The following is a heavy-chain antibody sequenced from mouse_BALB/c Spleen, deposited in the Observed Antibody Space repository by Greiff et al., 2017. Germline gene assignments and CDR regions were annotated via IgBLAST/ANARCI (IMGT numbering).Heavy chain of an antibody. CDR1: GFTFSSYG. CDR3: ARLELGGYFDY. D-gene: IGHD4-1*01. V-gene: IGHV5-6*03. Sequence: EVKLVESGGGLVQPGGSLKLSCAASGFTFSSYGMSWVRQTPDKRLEWVATISSGGSYTYYPDSVKGRFTISRDNAKNTLYLQMSSLKSEDTAMYYCARLELGGYFDYWGQGTTLTVSS. CDR2: ISSGGSYT. J-gene: IGHJ2*01.